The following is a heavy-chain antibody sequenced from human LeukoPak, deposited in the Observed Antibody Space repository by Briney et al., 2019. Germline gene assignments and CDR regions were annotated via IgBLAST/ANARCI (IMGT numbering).Heavy chain of an antibody. CDR2: ISGSGGST. D-gene: IGHD2-2*01. CDR3: AKGIVVVPTGGYFDY. V-gene: IGHV3-23*01. Sequence: GGSLTLSCAASGFIFSSYAMSWVRQAPGKGLEWVSAISGSGGSTYYEDSVKGRFTISRDNSKNTLYLQMNSLRAEDTAVYYCAKGIVVVPTGGYFDYWGQGTLVTVSS. CDR1: GFIFSSYA. J-gene: IGHJ4*02.